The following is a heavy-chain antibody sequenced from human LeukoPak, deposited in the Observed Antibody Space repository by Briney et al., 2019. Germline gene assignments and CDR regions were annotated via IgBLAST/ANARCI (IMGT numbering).Heavy chain of an antibody. CDR3: ARRGHSSSWYYYYGMDV. D-gene: IGHD6-13*01. CDR1: GGSVSGGNYY. J-gene: IGHJ6*02. CDR2: IYSSGGT. Sequence: SETLSLTCTVSGGSVSGGNYYWSWVRQPPGEGLEWIGYIYSSGGTNYNPSLKSRVTISVDTSKNQFSLKLSSVTAADTAVYYCARRGHSSSWYYYYGMDVWGQGTTVTVSS. V-gene: IGHV4-61*01.